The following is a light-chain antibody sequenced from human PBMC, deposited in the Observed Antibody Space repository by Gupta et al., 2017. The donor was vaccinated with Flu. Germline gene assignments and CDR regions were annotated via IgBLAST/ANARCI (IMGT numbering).Light chain of an antibody. CDR2: EVT. Sequence: SALTQPASVSGSPGQSITISCTGSSSDVGAYNFVSWFQQHPGKAHKLMIYEVTKRTSGVANRFSGSKSGNTASLTISGLQAEDEGDYYCSSYTGSSTWVFGGGTKMTVL. J-gene: IGLJ3*02. CDR1: SSDVGAYNF. CDR3: SSYTGSSTWV. V-gene: IGLV2-14*01.